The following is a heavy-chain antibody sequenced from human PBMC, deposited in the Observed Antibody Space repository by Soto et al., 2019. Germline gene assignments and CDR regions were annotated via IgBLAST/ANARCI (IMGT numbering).Heavy chain of an antibody. CDR1: GGSISSSSYY. Sequence: SETLSLTCTVSGGSISSSSYYWGWIRQPPGKGLEWIGSIYYSGSTYYNPSLKKRVTKSVETSKNQFTMKLSSVTAAFTAVYYCARHTPAISISDHWGQGTLVTVS. J-gene: IGHJ4*02. CDR3: ARHTPAISISDH. D-gene: IGHD2-15*01. V-gene: IGHV4-39*01. CDR2: IYYSGST.